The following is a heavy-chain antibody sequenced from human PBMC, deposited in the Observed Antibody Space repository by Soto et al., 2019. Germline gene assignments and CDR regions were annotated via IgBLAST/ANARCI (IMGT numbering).Heavy chain of an antibody. CDR3: ARSLFPTWIQLWSERGMDV. D-gene: IGHD5-18*01. V-gene: IGHV3-30-3*01. CDR1: GFTFSSYA. Sequence: GGSLRLSCAASGFTFSSYAMHWVRQAPGKGLEWVAVISYDGSNKYYADSVKGRFTIPRDNSKNTLYLQMNSLRAEDTAVYYCARSLFPTWIQLWSERGMDVWGQGTTVTVSS. CDR2: ISYDGSNK. J-gene: IGHJ6*02.